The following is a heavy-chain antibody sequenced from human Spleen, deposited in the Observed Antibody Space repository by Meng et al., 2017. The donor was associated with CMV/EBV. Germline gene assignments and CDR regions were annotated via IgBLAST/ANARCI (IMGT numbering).Heavy chain of an antibody. J-gene: IGHJ6*02. CDR1: GFTFNTYV. Sequence: GGSLRLSCAASGFTFNTYVMHWVRQAPGKGLEWVANIKQDGSEKYYVDSVKGRFTISRDNSKNTLYLQMNSLRAEDTAVYYCARDRNGMDVWGQGTTVTVSS. CDR2: IKQDGSEK. V-gene: IGHV3-7*01. CDR3: ARDRNGMDV.